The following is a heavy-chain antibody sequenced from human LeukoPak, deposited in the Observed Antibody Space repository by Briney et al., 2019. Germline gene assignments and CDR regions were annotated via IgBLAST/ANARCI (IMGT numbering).Heavy chain of an antibody. J-gene: IGHJ5*02. Sequence: ASVKVSCKASGYTFTSYYMHWVRQAPGQGLEWMGIINPSGGSTSYAQKFQGRVTMTRDTSTSTVYMELSSLRPEDTAVYHCARQQLVRGDWFDPWGQGTLVTVSS. CDR2: INPSGGST. CDR1: GYTFTSYY. CDR3: ARQQLVRGDWFDP. D-gene: IGHD6-13*01. V-gene: IGHV1-46*01.